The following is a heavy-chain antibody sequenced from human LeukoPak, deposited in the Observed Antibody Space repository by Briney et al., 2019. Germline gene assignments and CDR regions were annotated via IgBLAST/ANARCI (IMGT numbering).Heavy chain of an antibody. CDR3: ARDEAFHNSAYNYFDY. J-gene: IGHJ4*02. V-gene: IGHV1-18*01. Sequence: ASVKVSCKASGYTFTSYGISWVRQAPGQGLEWMGWISAYNGNTNYAQKLQGRVTMTTDTSTSTAYMELSSLRSEDTAVYYCARDEAFHNSAYNYFDYWGQGTLVTVSS. CDR2: ISAYNGNT. CDR1: GYTFTSYG. D-gene: IGHD5-12*01.